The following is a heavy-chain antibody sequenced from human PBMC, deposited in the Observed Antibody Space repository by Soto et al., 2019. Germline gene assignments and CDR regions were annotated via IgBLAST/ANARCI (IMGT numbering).Heavy chain of an antibody. Sequence: QVQLVQSGAEVKKPGSSVKVSCKASGGTFSSYTISWVRQAPGQGLEWMGRLIPILGIANYAQKFQGRVTSTPDKSTSTAYMELSSLRSEDTAVYYCAIDSGRGNAFDYWGQGTLVTFAA. V-gene: IGHV1-69*02. CDR1: GGTFSSYT. J-gene: IGHJ4*02. D-gene: IGHD6-19*01. CDR2: LIPILGIA. CDR3: AIDSGRGNAFDY.